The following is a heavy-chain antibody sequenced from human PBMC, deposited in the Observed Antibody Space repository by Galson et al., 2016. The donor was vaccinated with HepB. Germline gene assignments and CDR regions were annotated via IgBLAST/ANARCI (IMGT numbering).Heavy chain of an antibody. CDR2: IETAGDT. J-gene: IGHJ6*04. V-gene: IGHV3-13*01. Sequence: LRLSCAASGFTFSIHDMHWVRQAPGKGLEWVSAIETAGDTYYADSVKGRFTISRENAKNSLYLQMNSLRAGDTAVYYCARGKSLLTMPWNYGLDVWGKGTTVSVSS. CDR3: ARGKSLLTMPWNYGLDV. D-gene: IGHD4/OR15-4a*01. CDR1: GFTFSIHD.